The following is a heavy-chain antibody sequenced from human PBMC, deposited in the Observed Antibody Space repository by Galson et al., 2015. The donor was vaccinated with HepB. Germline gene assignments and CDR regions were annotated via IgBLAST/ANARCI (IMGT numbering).Heavy chain of an antibody. CDR1: TFISSTYS. D-gene: IGHD5-12*01. J-gene: IGHJ4*02. V-gene: IGHV3-48*03. CDR3: VFLRGNDLKPLDY. CDR2: ISASGTTI. Sequence: SLRLSCAASTFISSTYSMNWVRQAPGMGLEWLPYISASGTTIYYADSVKGRFTISRDNAKNSLYLQMNSLRPEDTAVYFCVFLRGNDLKPLDYWGQGILVTVSS.